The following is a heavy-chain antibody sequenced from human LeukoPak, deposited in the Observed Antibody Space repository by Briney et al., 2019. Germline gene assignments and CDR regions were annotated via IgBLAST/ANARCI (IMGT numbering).Heavy chain of an antibody. Sequence: SQTLSLTCAISGDSVSSSSSAWSWIRQSPSRGLEWPGRTYYRSKWYTNYAESVKGRITINPDTSKNQFSLQLNSVTPEDTAVYYCARNYSPDFDYWGQGTLVTVSS. CDR2: TYYRSKWYT. J-gene: IGHJ4*02. V-gene: IGHV6-1*01. D-gene: IGHD1-7*01. CDR3: ARNYSPDFDY. CDR1: GDSVSSSSSA.